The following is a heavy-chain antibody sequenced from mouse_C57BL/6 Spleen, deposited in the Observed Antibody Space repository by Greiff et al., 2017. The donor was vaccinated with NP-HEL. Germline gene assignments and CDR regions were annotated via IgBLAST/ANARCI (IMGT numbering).Heavy chain of an antibody. V-gene: IGHV1-62-2*01. Sequence: VKLMESGAELVKPGASVKLSCKASGYTFTEYTIHWVKQRSGQGLEWIGWFYPGSGSIKYNEKFKDKATLTADKSSSTVYMELSRLTSEDSAVYFCARHEEGNWAFDYWGQGTTLTVSS. CDR1: GYTFTEYT. J-gene: IGHJ2*01. CDR2: FYPGSGSI. CDR3: ARHEEGNWAFDY.